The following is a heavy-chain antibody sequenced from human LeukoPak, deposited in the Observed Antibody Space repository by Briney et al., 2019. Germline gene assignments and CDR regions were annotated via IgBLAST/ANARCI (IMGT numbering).Heavy chain of an antibody. Sequence: GGSLRLSCAASGFTFSTYTMNWVRQAPGKGLEWVSSISPTSVYIYYADSLKGRFTISRDNAKNSLYLQMNSLRVEDTGVYYCARVSPEPPFYYYGLDVWGQGTTVTVPS. CDR1: GFTFSTYT. CDR2: ISPTSVYI. CDR3: ARVSPEPPFYYYGLDV. V-gene: IGHV3-21*01. J-gene: IGHJ6*02.